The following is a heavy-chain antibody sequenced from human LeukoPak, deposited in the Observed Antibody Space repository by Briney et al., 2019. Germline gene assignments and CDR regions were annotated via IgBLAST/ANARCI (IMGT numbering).Heavy chain of an antibody. CDR2: IWANGNDK. CDR1: GFTVSTSG. D-gene: IGHD3-16*02. Sequence: PGGSLRLSCAASGFTVSTSGMHWVRQAPGKGLEWVADIWANGNDKYYADSVKGRFTVSRDNSNNMAYLHMSNLRAEDTAVYYCARDSACYRFDHWGQGTLVTVSS. J-gene: IGHJ4*02. V-gene: IGHV3-33*01. CDR3: ARDSACYRFDH.